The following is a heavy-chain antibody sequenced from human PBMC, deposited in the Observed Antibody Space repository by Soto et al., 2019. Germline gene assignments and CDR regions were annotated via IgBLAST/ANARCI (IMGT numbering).Heavy chain of an antibody. CDR2: INHSGST. J-gene: IGHJ4*02. V-gene: IGHV4-34*01. CDR3: AIGDTAMVTFDY. CDR1: GGSFSGYY. D-gene: IGHD5-18*01. Sequence: SETLSLTCAVYGGSFSGYYWSWIRQPPGKGLEWIGEINHSGSTNYNPSLKSRVTISVDTSKNQFSLKLSSVTAADTAVYYCAIGDTAMVTFDYWGQGTLVTSPQ.